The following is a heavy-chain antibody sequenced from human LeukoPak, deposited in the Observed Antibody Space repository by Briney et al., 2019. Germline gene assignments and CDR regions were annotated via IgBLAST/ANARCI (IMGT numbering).Heavy chain of an antibody. CDR3: ARTYYYGSGTYRYAFDF. Sequence: PGGSLRLSCAASGFIFSDYYMSWIRQAPGKGLEWVSYISSSGNAIYYADSVKGRFTISRDNAKNSLYLQMNRLRAEDTAVYYCARTYYYGSGTYRYAFDFWGQGTMVTVS. D-gene: IGHD3-10*01. V-gene: IGHV3-11*04. CDR1: GFIFSDYY. J-gene: IGHJ3*01. CDR2: ISSSGNAI.